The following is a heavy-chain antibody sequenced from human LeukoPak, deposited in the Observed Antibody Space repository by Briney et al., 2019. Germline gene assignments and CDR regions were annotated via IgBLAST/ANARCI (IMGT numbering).Heavy chain of an antibody. Sequence: SETLSLTCTVSGGSISSYYWCWIRQPAGQGLEWIGRIYTSGSTNYNPSLNSRVTMSVDTSKNQFSLKLSSVPAADTAVYYCAREPRPYPMAAAGTNWFDPWGQGTLVTVSS. CDR2: IYTSGST. V-gene: IGHV4-4*07. J-gene: IGHJ5*02. CDR1: GGSISSYY. D-gene: IGHD6-13*01. CDR3: AREPRPYPMAAAGTNWFDP.